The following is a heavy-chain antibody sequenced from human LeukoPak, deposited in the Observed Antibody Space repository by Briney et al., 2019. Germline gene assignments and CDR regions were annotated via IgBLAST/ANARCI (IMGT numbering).Heavy chain of an antibody. J-gene: IGHJ4*02. CDR1: GGTFSSYA. CDR2: IIPIFGTA. CDR3: ARGGKYYYNSSGLHDY. D-gene: IGHD3-22*01. Sequence: SVKVSCKASGGTFSSYAISWVRQAPGQGLEWMGGIIPIFGTANYAQKFQGRVTITADKSTSTAYMELSSLRSEDTAMYYCARGGKYYYNSSGLHDYWGQGTLGTVSS. V-gene: IGHV1-69*06.